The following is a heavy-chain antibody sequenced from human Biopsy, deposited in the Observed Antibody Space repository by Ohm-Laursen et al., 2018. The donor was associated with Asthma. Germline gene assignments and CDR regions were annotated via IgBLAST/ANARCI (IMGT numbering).Heavy chain of an antibody. D-gene: IGHD3-9*01. Sequence: ASSVKVSCKASGYNFISFAIHWVRQAPGQRLEWMGWVNTGNGDTKYSQKFQGRVTITRDTSASTAYMELRSLRSEDTATYYCARMYCDFLTGQVKDVFGVWGQGTMVTVSS. CDR1: GYNFISFA. J-gene: IGHJ3*01. CDR3: ARMYCDFLTGQVKDVFGV. CDR2: VNTGNGDT. V-gene: IGHV1-3*04.